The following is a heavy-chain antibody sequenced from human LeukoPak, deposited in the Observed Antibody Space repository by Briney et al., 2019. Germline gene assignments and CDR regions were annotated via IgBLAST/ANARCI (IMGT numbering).Heavy chain of an antibody. D-gene: IGHD6-19*01. CDR3: AKELVWLVGPFDI. J-gene: IGHJ3*02. CDR2: IRYDGSSK. CDR1: GFTFSNYG. Sequence: AGGSLRLSCAASGFTFSNYGIHWVRQAPGKGLDWVAFIRYDGSSKYYADSVKGRFTISRDNSRNTLYLQMNSLRTEDTAVYYCAKELVWLVGPFDIWGPGIMVTVSS. V-gene: IGHV3-30*02.